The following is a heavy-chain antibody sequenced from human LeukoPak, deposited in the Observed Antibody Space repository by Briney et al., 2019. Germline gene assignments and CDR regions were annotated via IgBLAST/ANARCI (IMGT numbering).Heavy chain of an antibody. D-gene: IGHD3-22*01. CDR2: IRYDGSNK. J-gene: IGHJ1*01. V-gene: IGHV3-30*02. CDR1: GFTFSSYG. CDR3: ATYSSLNRREFQF. Sequence: GSLRLSCAASGFTFSSYGMHWVRQAPGKGLEWVAFIRYDGSNKYYADSVKGRFTISRDNSKNSLYLQMNSLRAEDTAVYYCATYSSLNRREFQFWGQGTLLTVSS.